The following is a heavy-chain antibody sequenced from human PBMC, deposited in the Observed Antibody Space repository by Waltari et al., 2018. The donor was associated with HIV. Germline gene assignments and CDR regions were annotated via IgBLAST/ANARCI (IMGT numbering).Heavy chain of an antibody. J-gene: IGHJ4*02. CDR2: INPNSGDT. D-gene: IGHD2-8*01. CDR1: GYTFTDYY. Sequence: QVQLVQSGAEVKKPGASVKVSCKASGYTFTDYYIHWVRQAPGQGIECMGRINPNSGDTSYAQKFQGRVTMTRDTSISTAYMDLSRLRSDDTAVYYCATIPTNPNPDYWGQGTLVTVSS. CDR3: ATIPTNPNPDY. V-gene: IGHV1-2*06.